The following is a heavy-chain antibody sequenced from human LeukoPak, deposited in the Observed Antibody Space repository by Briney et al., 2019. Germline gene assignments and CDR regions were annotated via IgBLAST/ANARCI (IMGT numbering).Heavy chain of an antibody. Sequence: GGSLRLSCATSGFTFSSCGMHWVRQAPGKGLEWVALIWHDGNDKYYADSVKGRFTISRDNSKNTLDLQMNSLRAEDTAVYFCARGTVVTAILLDYWGRGTLVTVSS. J-gene: IGHJ4*02. CDR2: IWHDGNDK. V-gene: IGHV3-33*01. CDR1: GFTFSSCG. CDR3: ARGTVVTAILLDY. D-gene: IGHD2-21*02.